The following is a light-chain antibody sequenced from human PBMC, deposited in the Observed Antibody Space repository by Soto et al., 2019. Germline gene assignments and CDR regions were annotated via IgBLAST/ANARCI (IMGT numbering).Light chain of an antibody. CDR3: QQYGSSGT. CDR2: GAS. CDR1: QSVSSY. Sequence: EVVLTQSPATRALSPGERATLSVRASQSVSSYLARYKQKPGQAPRLLISGASNRATGIADRFSGSGSGTDFTLTISGLEPEDFAVYYCQQYGSSGTFGQGTKVDI. V-gene: IGKV3-20*01. J-gene: IGKJ1*01.